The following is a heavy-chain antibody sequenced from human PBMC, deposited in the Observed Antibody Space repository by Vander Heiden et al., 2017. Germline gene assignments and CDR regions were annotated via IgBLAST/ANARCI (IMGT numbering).Heavy chain of an antibody. CDR2: IYSGGST. V-gene: IGHV3-53*01. D-gene: IGHD4-17*01. CDR3: ARALGDPIIDY. Sequence: EVQLVESGGGLIQPGGSLRLSCAASGFTVSSNYMSWVRQAPGKGLEWVSVIYSGGSTDDADSVKGRFTISRDNSKNTLYLQMNSLRAEDTAVYYCARALGDPIIDYWGQGNLVTVSS. J-gene: IGHJ4*02. CDR1: GFTVSSNY.